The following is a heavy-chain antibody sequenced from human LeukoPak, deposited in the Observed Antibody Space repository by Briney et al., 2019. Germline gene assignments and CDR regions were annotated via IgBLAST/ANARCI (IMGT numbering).Heavy chain of an antibody. CDR1: GYTFNDYF. D-gene: IGHD4-11*01. V-gene: IGHV1-2*02. CDR2: INSTTGDT. Sequence: ASVKVSCKASGYTFNDYFMNWVRQAPGQGLEWMGWINSTTGDTKYSRKFQGRVPLTRDISISTGYMELSRLKSDYTAVYYCASNYSVWSDPWGQGTLVTVSS. J-gene: IGHJ5*02. CDR3: ASNYSVWSDP.